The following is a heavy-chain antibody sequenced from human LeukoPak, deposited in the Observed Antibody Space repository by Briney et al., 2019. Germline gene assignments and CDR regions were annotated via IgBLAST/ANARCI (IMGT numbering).Heavy chain of an antibody. D-gene: IGHD3-22*01. Sequence: GGSLRLSCAASGFTFSSYEMNWVRQAPGKGLEWVAVISYDVGKKYYADSVKGRFTISRDNSKNTLYLQMNSLRAEGTAVYYCAKDDYYDTSGYRDWGQGTLVTVSS. CDR1: GFTFSSYE. CDR3: AKDDYYDTSGYRD. CDR2: ISYDVGKK. J-gene: IGHJ4*02. V-gene: IGHV3-30*18.